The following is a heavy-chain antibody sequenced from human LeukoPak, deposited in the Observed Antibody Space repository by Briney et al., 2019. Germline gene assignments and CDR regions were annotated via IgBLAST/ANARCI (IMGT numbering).Heavy chain of an antibody. D-gene: IGHD3-10*01. V-gene: IGHV3-30*14. CDR3: ARENYYGSGSQKVLYYFDY. CDR1: GFTFSSYA. Sequence: PGRSLRLSCAASGFTFSSYAMHWVRQAPGKGLEWVAVISYDGSNKYYADSVKGRFTISRDNSKNTLYLQMNSLRAEDTAVYYCARENYYGSGSQKVLYYFDYWGQGTLVTVSS. CDR2: ISYDGSNK. J-gene: IGHJ4*02.